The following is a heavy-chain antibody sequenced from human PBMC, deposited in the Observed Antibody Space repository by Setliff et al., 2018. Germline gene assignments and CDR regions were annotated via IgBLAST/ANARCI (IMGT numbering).Heavy chain of an antibody. J-gene: IGHJ5*02. CDR1: GYSFTVFG. V-gene: IGHV1-2*06. Sequence: ASVKVSCKTSGYSFTVFGISWVRQAPGQGLECMGRINPNNGGTNYAQKFQGRVTLTRDTSITTVYMELSTLTSDDTAVYYCVREGLSFGPGCCPNWLDPWGQGTLVTVSS. D-gene: IGHD3-3*01. CDR2: INPNNGGT. CDR3: VREGLSFGPGCCPNWLDP.